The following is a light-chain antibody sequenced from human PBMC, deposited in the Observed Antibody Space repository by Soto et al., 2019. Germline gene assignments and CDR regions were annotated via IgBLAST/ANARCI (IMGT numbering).Light chain of an antibody. CDR1: QTIIRY. J-gene: IGKJ3*01. Sequence: DIQMTQSPSSLSAFVGDRVTITCRASQTIIRYLNWYQQKPGRAPHLLIYAASSLQSGVPSRFSGSGSGTEFTLTITSLQPEDFATYYCQQSYSTLFTFGPGTKVEIK. CDR2: AAS. V-gene: IGKV1-39*01. CDR3: QQSYSTLFT.